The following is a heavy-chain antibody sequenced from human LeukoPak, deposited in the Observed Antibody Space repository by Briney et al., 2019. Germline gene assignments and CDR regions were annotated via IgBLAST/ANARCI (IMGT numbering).Heavy chain of an antibody. J-gene: IGHJ4*02. CDR2: IYYSGST. CDR1: GGSISSSSYY. D-gene: IGHD3-10*01. V-gene: IGHV4-39*01. Sequence: SETLSLTCTVSGGSISSSSYYWGWIRQPPGKGLKWIGSIYYSGSTYYNPSLKSRVTISVDTSNNQFSLRLSSVTAADTAVYYCASHVWFGELCHFDYWGQGTLVTVSS. CDR3: ASHVWFGELCHFDY.